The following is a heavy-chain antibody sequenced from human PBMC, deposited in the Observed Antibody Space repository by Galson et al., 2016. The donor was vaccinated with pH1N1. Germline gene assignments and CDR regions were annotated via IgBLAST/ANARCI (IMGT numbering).Heavy chain of an antibody. CDR2: VYTTGNT. D-gene: IGHD3-10*01. CDR1: GESMTSSAYY. V-gene: IGHV4-61*09. CDR3: ARGTIDFAGSGSYYSNYYHGMDV. Sequence: TLSLTCTVSGESMTSSAYYWNWIRQPAGKGLEYIGYVYTTGNTNYNPSLKSRLTISVDTSKKQVSPKLSSVSAADTAVYYCARGTIDFAGSGSYYSNYYHGMDVWGQGTTVTVSS. J-gene: IGHJ6*02.